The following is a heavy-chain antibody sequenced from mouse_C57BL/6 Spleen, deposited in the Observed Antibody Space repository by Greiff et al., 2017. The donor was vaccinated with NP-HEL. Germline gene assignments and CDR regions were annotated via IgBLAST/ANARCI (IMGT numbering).Heavy chain of an antibody. CDR1: GYTFTSYW. CDR3: ARGTSNYFFYAMDY. Sequence: QVQLQQPGAELVKPGASVKMSCKASGYTFTSYWITWVKQRPGQGLEWIGDIYPGSGSTNYNEKFKSKATLTVDTSSSTAYMPLSSLTSEDSAVYYCARGTSNYFFYAMDYWGQGTSLTVSS. D-gene: IGHD2-5*01. V-gene: IGHV1-55*01. J-gene: IGHJ4*01. CDR2: IYPGSGST.